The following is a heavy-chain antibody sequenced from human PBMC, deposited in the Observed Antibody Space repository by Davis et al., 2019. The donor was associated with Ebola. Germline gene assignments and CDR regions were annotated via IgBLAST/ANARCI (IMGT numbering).Heavy chain of an antibody. J-gene: IGHJ4*02. CDR1: GYTFTSHG. CDR3: ARGHNYAHEY. D-gene: IGHD4-11*01. Sequence: ASVKVSCKGSGYTFTSHGFSWMRQAPGQGLEWLGRVILKSGATNYAQKFQGRVTMTRDTSISTVYMELSSLRYDDTADYYCARGHNYAHEYWGQGTLVTVSS. CDR2: VILKSGAT. V-gene: IGHV1-2*06.